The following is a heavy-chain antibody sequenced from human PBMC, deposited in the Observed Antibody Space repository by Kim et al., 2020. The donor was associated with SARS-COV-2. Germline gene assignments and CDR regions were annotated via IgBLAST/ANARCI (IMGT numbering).Heavy chain of an antibody. J-gene: IGHJ3*02. Sequence: ASVKVSCKASGYTFTSYGISWVRQAPGQGLEWMGWISAYNGNTNYAQKLQGRVTMTTDTSTSTAYMELRSLRSDDTAVYYCARTRIKQWLTDHDAFDIWGQGTMVTVSS. V-gene: IGHV1-18*01. CDR2: ISAYNGNT. D-gene: IGHD6-19*01. CDR3: ARTRIKQWLTDHDAFDI. CDR1: GYTFTSYG.